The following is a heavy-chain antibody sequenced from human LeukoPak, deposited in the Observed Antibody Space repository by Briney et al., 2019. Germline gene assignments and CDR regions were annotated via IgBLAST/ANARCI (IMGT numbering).Heavy chain of an antibody. CDR3: VRGRLLRSTKYFDY. CDR2: IDAGATST. V-gene: IGHV3-48*03. J-gene: IGHJ4*02. D-gene: IGHD2-21*02. CDR1: GFPVNKYE. Sequence: PGGSLRLSCAASGFPVNKYEMHWVRQAPGKGLEWVSYIDAGATSTNYADSVWGRFTLSRDNAQNSVHLQMNSLRDVDTAVFYCVRGRLLRSTKYFDYWGQGALVTVSS.